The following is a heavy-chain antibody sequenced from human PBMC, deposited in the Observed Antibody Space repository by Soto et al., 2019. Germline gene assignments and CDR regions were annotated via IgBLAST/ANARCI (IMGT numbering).Heavy chain of an antibody. V-gene: IGHV4-34*01. J-gene: IGHJ3*02. CDR1: GGFVTIGSYY. CDR2: MSHSGGT. Sequence: QVQLQQWGAGLLKPSETLSLTCAVYGGFVTIGSYYWSWIRQPPGKGLEWIGEMSHSGGTHFNPSIKSRVTISVDTSKNQFTLKMSSVTAAATALYYCARVERGTATTVVDAFDIWGPGTMVTVSS. CDR3: ARVERGTATTVVDAFDI. D-gene: IGHD2-21*02.